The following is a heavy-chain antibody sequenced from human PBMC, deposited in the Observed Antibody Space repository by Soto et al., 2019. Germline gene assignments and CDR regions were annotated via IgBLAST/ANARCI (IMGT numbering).Heavy chain of an antibody. D-gene: IGHD4-4*01. CDR3: ATQSYSNSGAYYYYAMDV. CDR2: IYQSGGT. V-gene: IGHV4-30-2*01. Sequence: PSETLSLTCAVSGGSISSGGYSWSWIRQPPGKGLEWIGYIYQSGGTYYNPSLKSRVTISVDRSRNQFSLKLSSVTAADTAVYFCATQSYSNSGAYYYYAMDVWGQGTTVTVSS. J-gene: IGHJ6*02. CDR1: GGSISSGGYS.